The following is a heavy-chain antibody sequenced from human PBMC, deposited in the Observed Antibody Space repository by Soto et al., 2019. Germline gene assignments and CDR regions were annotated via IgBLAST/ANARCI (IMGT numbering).Heavy chain of an antibody. Sequence: SEALSLTCAVSGGSFSGYYWGWVRQPPGKGLEWVGEINYSGSTNYNPSLKRRVTISVDTSKNQVSLKVTSVTAADTAMYYCARRNYFYALDVWGQGTTVTVSS. CDR3: ARRNYFYALDV. V-gene: IGHV4-34*01. CDR2: INYSGST. J-gene: IGHJ6*02. CDR1: GGSFSGYY.